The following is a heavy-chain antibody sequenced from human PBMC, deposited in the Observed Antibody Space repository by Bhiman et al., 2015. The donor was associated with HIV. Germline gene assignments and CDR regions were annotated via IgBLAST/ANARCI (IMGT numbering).Heavy chain of an antibody. D-gene: IGHD1-26*01. Sequence: EVQLVESGGGLVQPDRSLRLSCAASGFRFDDYGMHWVRQAPGKGLEWVSGISWNSGSLDYADSVRGRFTISRDNAKNSLYLQMDSLRAEDTALHYCAKDSSKWGYQFDYWGQGTLVTVSS. CDR2: ISWNSGSL. J-gene: IGHJ4*02. V-gene: IGHV3-9*01. CDR3: AKDSSKWGYQFDY. CDR1: GFRFDDYG.